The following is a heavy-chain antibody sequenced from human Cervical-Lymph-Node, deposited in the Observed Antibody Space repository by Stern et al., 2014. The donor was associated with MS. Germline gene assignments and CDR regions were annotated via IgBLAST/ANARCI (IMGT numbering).Heavy chain of an antibody. CDR1: GDTFSSLD. CDR3: ARHQAGIAAD. V-gene: IGHV1-69*01. Sequence: DQLVESGAEVKKPGSSVKVSCKASGDTFSSLDIGWVRQAPGQGPEWLGGTTPLFGTATYAQNFQGRVTFSADDSTSTTYMELSSLRSEDTAVYYCARHQAGIAADWGQGTLVTVSS. CDR2: TTPLFGTA. J-gene: IGHJ4*02. D-gene: IGHD6-13*01.